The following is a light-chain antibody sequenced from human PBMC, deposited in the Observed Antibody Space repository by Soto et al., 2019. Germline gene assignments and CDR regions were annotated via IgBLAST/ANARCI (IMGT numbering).Light chain of an antibody. CDR2: GAS. J-gene: IGKJ4*01. CDR1: QSISSN. CDR3: QQYNNWPPLT. Sequence: EIVMTQSPATLSVSSGERATLSCRASQSISSNLAWYQQTPGQAPRLLIYGASTRATGVPARFSGSGSGTEFTLTISSLQSEDFEVYYCQQYNNWPPLTFGGGTKVEIK. V-gene: IGKV3-15*01.